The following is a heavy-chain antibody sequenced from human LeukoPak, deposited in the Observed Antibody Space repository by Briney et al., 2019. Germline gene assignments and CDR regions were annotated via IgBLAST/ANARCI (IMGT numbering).Heavy chain of an antibody. CDR3: ARDEYGYSNWGFDY. CDR1: GGTFSSYA. Sequence: SVKVSCKASGGTFSSYAISWVRQAPGQGLEWMGGIIPIFGTANYAQKFQGRVTMTTDTSTSTAYMELRSLRSDDTAVYYCARDEYGYSNWGFDYWGQGTLVTVSS. J-gene: IGHJ4*02. CDR2: IIPIFGTA. V-gene: IGHV1-69*05. D-gene: IGHD5-24*01.